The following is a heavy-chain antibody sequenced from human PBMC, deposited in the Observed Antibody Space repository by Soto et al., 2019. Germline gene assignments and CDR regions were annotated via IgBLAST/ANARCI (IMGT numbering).Heavy chain of an antibody. CDR1: GVNFGNYG. J-gene: IGHJ5*02. V-gene: IGHV3-48*02. CDR2: ISSSSSTI. CDR3: ARDANYYDSSGFSLGFWFDP. D-gene: IGHD3-22*01. Sequence: SQRLSCAASGVNFGNYGMHWVRQAQGKGLEWVSYISSSSSTIYYADSVKGRFTISRDNAKNSLYLQMNSLRDEDTAVYYCARDANYYDSSGFSLGFWFDPWGQRTLVTVSS.